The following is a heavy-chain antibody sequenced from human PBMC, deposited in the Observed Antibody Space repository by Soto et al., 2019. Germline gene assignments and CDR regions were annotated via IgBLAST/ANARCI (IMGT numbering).Heavy chain of an antibody. J-gene: IGHJ4*02. CDR3: ARRRDGPDN. Sequence: QVQLQESGPGLVKPSETLSLTCTVSGGSISSYYWSWIRQPPGKGLEWIGYIYYSGSTNYNPSLKIRVTIAVDTSKSHFSLKLSLVTAEDTAVYYCARRRDGPDNWGQGTLVTVSS. CDR2: IYYSGST. V-gene: IGHV4-59*01. CDR1: GGSISSYY.